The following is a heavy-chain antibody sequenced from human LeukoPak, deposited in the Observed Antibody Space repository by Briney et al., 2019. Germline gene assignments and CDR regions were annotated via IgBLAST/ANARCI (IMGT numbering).Heavy chain of an antibody. V-gene: IGHV1-2*06. CDR1: GYTFTGYY. CDR2: INPNSGGT. Sequence: ASVKVSCKASGYTFTGYYMHWVRQAPGQGLEWMGRINPNSGGTNYAQKFQGRVTMTRDTSISTVYMELSRLRSDDTAVYYCAREEYSSGWGSYWYFDLWGRGTLVTVSS. J-gene: IGHJ2*01. CDR3: AREEYSSGWGSYWYFDL. D-gene: IGHD6-19*01.